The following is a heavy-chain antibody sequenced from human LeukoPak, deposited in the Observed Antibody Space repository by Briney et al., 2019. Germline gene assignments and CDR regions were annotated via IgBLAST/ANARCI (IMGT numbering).Heavy chain of an antibody. Sequence: SQTLSLTCTVSGDSISSGDYYWGWIRQPPGKGLEWIGSIYHSGSTYYNPSLKSRVTISVDTSKNQFSLKLSSVTAADTAVYYCARAYYGIWFDYWGQGTLVTVSS. CDR1: GDSISSGDYY. D-gene: IGHD1-26*01. CDR3: ARAYYGIWFDY. V-gene: IGHV4-39*07. CDR2: IYHSGST. J-gene: IGHJ4*02.